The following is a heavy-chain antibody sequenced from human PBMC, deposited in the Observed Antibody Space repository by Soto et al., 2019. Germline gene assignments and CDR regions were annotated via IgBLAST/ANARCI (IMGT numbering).Heavy chain of an antibody. CDR2: INAGNGNT. D-gene: IGHD3-9*01. V-gene: IGHV1-3*01. Sequence: ASVKVSCKASGYTFTSYAMHWVRQAPGQRLEWMGWINAGNGNTKYSQKFQGRVTITRDTSASTAYMELSSLRSEDTAVYYCARGVTSGYYPTDAFDIWGQGTMVTVSS. CDR1: GYTFTSYA. CDR3: ARGVTSGYYPTDAFDI. J-gene: IGHJ3*02.